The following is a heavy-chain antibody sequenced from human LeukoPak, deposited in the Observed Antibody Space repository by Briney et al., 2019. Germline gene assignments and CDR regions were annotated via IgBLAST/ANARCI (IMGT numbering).Heavy chain of an antibody. Sequence: ASVKVSCKASGGTFSSYAISWVRQAPGQGLEWMGRIIPILGIANYAQKFQGRVTITADKSTSTAYMELSSLRSEGTAVYYCARDQASSGLLFDYWGQGTLVTVSS. CDR1: GGTFSSYA. J-gene: IGHJ4*02. V-gene: IGHV1-69*04. CDR3: ARDQASSGLLFDY. D-gene: IGHD3-22*01. CDR2: IIPILGIA.